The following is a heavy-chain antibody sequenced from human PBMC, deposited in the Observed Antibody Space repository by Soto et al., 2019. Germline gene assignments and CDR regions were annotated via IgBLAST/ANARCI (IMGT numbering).Heavy chain of an antibody. Sequence: GGSLRLSCAASGFTFSSYGMHWVRQAPGKGLEWVAVIWYDGSNKYYADSVKGRFTISRDNSKNTLYLQMNSLRAEDTAVYYCARAGLQSIAVADQYYFDYWGQGTLVTVSS. CDR2: IWYDGSNK. CDR1: GFTFSSYG. CDR3: ARAGLQSIAVADQYYFDY. D-gene: IGHD6-19*01. V-gene: IGHV3-33*01. J-gene: IGHJ4*02.